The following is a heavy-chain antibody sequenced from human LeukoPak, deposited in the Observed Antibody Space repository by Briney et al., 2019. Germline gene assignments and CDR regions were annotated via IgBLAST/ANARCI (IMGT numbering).Heavy chain of an antibody. CDR2: ISSVSTI. V-gene: IGHV3-48*01. CDR1: GFTFSSYS. D-gene: IGHD1-1*01. J-gene: IGHJ4*02. Sequence: GGSLRLSCAASGFTFSSYSMNWVRQAPGKGLEWVSYISSVSTIYYADSVKGRFTISRDNAKNSLYLQMNSLRAEDTAVYHCARGATGTIFDYWGQGTLVTVSS. CDR3: ARGATGTIFDY.